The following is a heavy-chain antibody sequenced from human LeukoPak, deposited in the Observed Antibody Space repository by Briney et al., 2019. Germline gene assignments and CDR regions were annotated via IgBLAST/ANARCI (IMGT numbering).Heavy chain of an antibody. CDR2: VNNDGSST. CDR3: TRVSSTNDY. Sequence: GGSLRLSCAASGFSFSSYWMHWVRQAPGKRPVWVSRVNNDGSSTNYPDSVKGRFTISRDKAKNTLYLQMNSLRVEDTGIYYCTRVSSTNDYWGQGTLVTVSS. CDR1: GFSFSSYW. J-gene: IGHJ4*02. V-gene: IGHV3-74*01. D-gene: IGHD6-19*01.